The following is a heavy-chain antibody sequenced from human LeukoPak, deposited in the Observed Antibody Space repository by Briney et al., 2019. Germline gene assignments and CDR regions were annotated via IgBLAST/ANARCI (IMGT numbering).Heavy chain of an antibody. D-gene: IGHD3-22*01. CDR3: ARESRDSSGYYPLV. V-gene: IGHV3-7*01. CDR1: GFTISSYW. Sequence: PGGSLRLSCAASGFTISSYWMSWVRQAPGKGLEWAANIRQDGGQTYYVDSVKGRFTISRDNAKNSLYLQVNSLRAEDTAVYYCARESRDSSGYYPLVWGKGTTVTVSS. J-gene: IGHJ6*04. CDR2: IRQDGGQT.